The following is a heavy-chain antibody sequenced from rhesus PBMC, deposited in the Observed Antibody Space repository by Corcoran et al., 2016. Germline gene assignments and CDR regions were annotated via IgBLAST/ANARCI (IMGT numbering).Heavy chain of an antibody. D-gene: IGHD6-25*01. J-gene: IGHJ4*01. Sequence: QLQLQESGPGLVKPSETLSVTCAVSGGSISSSYWSWIRQAPGKGLEWIGYIYGSGSTTNSNLSLKSRVTRSLDKSKNQLSLKRSSVSTADTAVYYCAKTGSGYSGSWNLFDYWGQGVLVTVSS. CDR1: GGSISSSY. CDR2: IYGSGSTT. CDR3: AKTGSGYSGSWNLFDY. V-gene: IGHV4-169*01.